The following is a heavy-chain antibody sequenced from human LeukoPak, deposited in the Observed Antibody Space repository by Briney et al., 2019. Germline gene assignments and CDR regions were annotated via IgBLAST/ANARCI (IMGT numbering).Heavy chain of an antibody. D-gene: IGHD2-2*01. CDR1: GDSISGYY. Sequence: SETLSLTCTVSGDSISGYYWSWIRQPPGKRLEWIGYISYSGSTNYNPSLKTRVTISVDTSKNQFSLKLTSVTAADTAVYYCTRSLPAAMFSLDYWGQGTLVTVPS. CDR3: TRSLPAAMFSLDY. CDR2: ISYSGST. V-gene: IGHV4-59*01. J-gene: IGHJ4*02.